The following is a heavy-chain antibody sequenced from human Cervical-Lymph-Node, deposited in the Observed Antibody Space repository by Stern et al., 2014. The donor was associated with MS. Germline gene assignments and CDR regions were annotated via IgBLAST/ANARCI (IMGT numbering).Heavy chain of an antibody. V-gene: IGHV3-53*01. CDR3: ARDTSSPERSDW. D-gene: IGHD1-1*01. J-gene: IGHJ4*02. Sequence: VQLVQSGGGVVQPGGSLRLSCTASGVTVSRDYMKWVRQGPGTGREWVSFITNVGSTFYTDSVKGRFTISRDDSKNTVYLHMTSLRAEDTAMYYCARDTSSPERSDWWGQGTLVTVSS. CDR1: GVTVSRDY. CDR2: ITNVGST.